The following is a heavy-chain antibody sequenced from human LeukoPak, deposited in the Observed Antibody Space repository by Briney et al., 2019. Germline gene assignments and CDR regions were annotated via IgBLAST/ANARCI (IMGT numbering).Heavy chain of an antibody. J-gene: IGHJ4*02. D-gene: IGHD4-23*01. CDR1: GGTFSSYA. Sequence: ASVKVSCKASGGTFSSYAISWVRQAPGQGLEWMCGIIPIFGTANYAQKFQGRVTITTDESTSTAYMELSSLRSEDTAVYYCARDLGNPGTVGYFDYWGQGTLVTVSS. CDR3: ARDLGNPGTVGYFDY. CDR2: IIPIFGTA. V-gene: IGHV1-69*05.